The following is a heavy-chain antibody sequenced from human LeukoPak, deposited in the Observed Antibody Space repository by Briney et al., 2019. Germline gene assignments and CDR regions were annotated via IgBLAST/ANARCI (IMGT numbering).Heavy chain of an antibody. D-gene: IGHD2-2*02. CDR2: ISGSGDST. Sequence: GGSLRLSGGASGFGFISYAMSWVRQAPGKGLEWVSGISGSGDSTYYADSVKGRFTLSRDNSKNTVYLQMNSLRAEDTAVYYCAKVASSCSSTSCYMDAFDIWGQGTMVTVSS. J-gene: IGHJ3*02. CDR1: GFGFISYA. V-gene: IGHV3-23*01. CDR3: AKVASSCSSTSCYMDAFDI.